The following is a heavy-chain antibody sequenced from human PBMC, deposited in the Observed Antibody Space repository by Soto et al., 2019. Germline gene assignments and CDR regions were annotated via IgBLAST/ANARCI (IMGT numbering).Heavy chain of an antibody. CDR1: GYTFTSYD. CDR2: MNPNSGNT. V-gene: IGHV1-8*01. J-gene: IGHJ4*02. D-gene: IGHD4-17*01. CDR3: APATNDYGDPH. Sequence: QVQLVQSGAEVKKPGASVKVSCKASGYTFTSYDINWVRQATGQGLEWMGWMNPNSGNTGYAQKFQGRVTMTRRDSICTPYMELSSLGSEDTAVYYCAPATNDYGDPHWGPGTLVTVSS.